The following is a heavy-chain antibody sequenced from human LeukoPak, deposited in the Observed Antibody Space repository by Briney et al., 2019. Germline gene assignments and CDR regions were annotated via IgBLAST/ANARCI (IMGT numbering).Heavy chain of an antibody. CDR2: IYYSGST. V-gene: IGHV4-61*01. CDR1: GGSISSSSYY. J-gene: IGHJ4*02. CDR3: ASGADSSGYAHFDY. D-gene: IGHD3-22*01. Sequence: SETLSLTCTVSGGSISSSSYYWSWIRQPPGKGLEWIGYIYYSGSTNYNPSLKSRVTISVDTSKNQFSLKRSSVTAADTAVYYCASGADSSGYAHFDYWGQETLVTVSS.